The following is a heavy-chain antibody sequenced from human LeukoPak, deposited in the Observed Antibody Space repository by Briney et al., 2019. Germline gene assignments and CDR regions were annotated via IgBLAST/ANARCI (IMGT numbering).Heavy chain of an antibody. CDR2: IRFDETDK. V-gene: IGHV3-30*02. J-gene: IGHJ4*02. CDR1: GFRFNSHG. Sequence: GGSLSLSSAASGFRFNSHGMHWVRQAPGKGLEWVAFIRFDETDKYYIDSVKGRFSISRDNSKNTLFLQMNSLRTEDTALYYCARDQGGYSYGAFDYWGQGKLVTVSP. CDR3: ARDQGGYSYGAFDY. D-gene: IGHD5-18*01.